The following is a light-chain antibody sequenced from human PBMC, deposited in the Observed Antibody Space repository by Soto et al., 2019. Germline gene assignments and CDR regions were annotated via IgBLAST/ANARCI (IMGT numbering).Light chain of an antibody. J-gene: IGKJ5*01. CDR3: QQSYSTPTT. V-gene: IGKV1-39*01. CDR1: HNIERW. Sequence: GDRVTITCRASHNIERWMAWYQQKPGKAPNXLIYSVSSLQSGVPSRFRGSGSGTDFTLTISSLQPEDFGTYYCQQSYSTPTTFGQGTRLEIK. CDR2: SVS.